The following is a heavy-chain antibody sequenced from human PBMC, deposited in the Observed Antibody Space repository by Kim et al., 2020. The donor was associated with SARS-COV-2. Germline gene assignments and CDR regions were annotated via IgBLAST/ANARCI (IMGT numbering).Heavy chain of an antibody. D-gene: IGHD3-10*01. V-gene: IGHV3-23*01. Sequence: GGSLRLSCAASGFTFSSYAMSWVRQAPGKGLEWVSAISGSGGSTYYADSVKGRFTISRDNSKNTLYLQMNSLRAEDTAVYYCAKGMWFGERYYYYGMDVWGQGTTVTVSS. J-gene: IGHJ6*02. CDR1: GFTFSSYA. CDR2: ISGSGGST. CDR3: AKGMWFGERYYYYGMDV.